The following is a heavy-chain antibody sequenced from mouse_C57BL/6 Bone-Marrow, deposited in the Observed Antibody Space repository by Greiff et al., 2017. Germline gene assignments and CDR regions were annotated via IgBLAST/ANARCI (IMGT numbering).Heavy chain of an antibody. CDR3: ARDYGSSFDY. D-gene: IGHD1-1*01. V-gene: IGHV1-50*01. CDR2: IDPSDSYT. CDR1: GYTFTSYW. Sequence: VQLQQPGAELVKPGASVKLSCKASGYTFTSYWMQWVKQRPGQGLEWIGEIDPSDSYTNYNQKFKGKATLTVDTSSSTAYMQLSSLTSEDSAVYYGARDYGSSFDYWGQGTTLTVSS. J-gene: IGHJ2*01.